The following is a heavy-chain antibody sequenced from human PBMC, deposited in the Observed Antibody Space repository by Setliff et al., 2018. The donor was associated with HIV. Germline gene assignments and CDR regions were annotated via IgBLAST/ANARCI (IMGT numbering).Heavy chain of an antibody. CDR2: IHFRGST. D-gene: IGHD3-10*01. V-gene: IGHV4-39*01. Sequence: SETLSLTCSVSGDSISTPDYYWGWLRRPPGKGLEWLGSIHFRGSTYFHPSLKNRITMSVDTSRNQFSLRLTSVSASDTSVYYCARLTFTRFIDVWGKGTTVTSP. CDR3: ARLTFTRFIDV. CDR1: GDSISTPDYY. J-gene: IGHJ6*03.